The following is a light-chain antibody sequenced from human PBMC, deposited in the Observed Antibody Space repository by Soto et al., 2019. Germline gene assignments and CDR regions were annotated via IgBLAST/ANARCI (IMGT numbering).Light chain of an antibody. CDR3: QSYDTSLSAWV. J-gene: IGLJ3*02. Sequence: QSVLTQPPSVSGAPGQRVTISCTGSSSNIGAGYDVHWYRQLPGTAPKLLIYANTNRPSGVPDRFSGSKSGTSASLAITGLQAEDEADYYCQSYDTSLSAWVFGGGTKLTVL. CDR1: SSNIGAGYD. V-gene: IGLV1-40*01. CDR2: ANT.